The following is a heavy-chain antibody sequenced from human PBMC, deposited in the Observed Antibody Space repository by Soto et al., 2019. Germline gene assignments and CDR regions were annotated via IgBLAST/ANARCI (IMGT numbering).Heavy chain of an antibody. J-gene: IGHJ6*02. CDR1: GGTFSSYA. CDR3: ARGPMRIVYATGYYYYYGMDV. CDR2: IIPIFGTA. Sequence: GASVKVSCKASGGTFSSYAISWVRQAPGQGLEWMGGIIPIFGTANYAQKFQGRVTITADKSTSTAYMELSSLRSEDTAVYYCARGPMRIVYATGYYYYYGMDVSGQGTTVTVSS. D-gene: IGHD2-8*01. V-gene: IGHV1-69*06.